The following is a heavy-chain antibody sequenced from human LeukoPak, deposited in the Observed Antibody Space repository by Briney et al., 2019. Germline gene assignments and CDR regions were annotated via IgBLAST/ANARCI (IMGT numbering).Heavy chain of an antibody. V-gene: IGHV1-69*04. D-gene: IGHD3-22*01. CDR3: ARAKAFLDPYYYDSSGYAPSYHY. CDR1: GGTFSSYA. J-gene: IGHJ4*02. Sequence: SVKVSCKASGGTFSSYAISWVRQAPGQGLEWMGRIIPILGIANYAQKFQGRVTITADESTSTAYMELSSLRSEDTAVYYCARAKAFLDPYYYDSSGYAPSYHYWGQGTLVTVSS. CDR2: IIPILGIA.